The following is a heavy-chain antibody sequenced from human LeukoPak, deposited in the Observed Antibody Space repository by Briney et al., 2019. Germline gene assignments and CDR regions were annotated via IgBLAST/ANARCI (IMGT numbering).Heavy chain of an antibody. CDR3: ARQSGYDSEWSFDY. CDR1: GGSISSSSYY. V-gene: IGHV4-39*01. Sequence: SETLSLTCTVSGGSISSSSYYRGWIRQPPGKGLEWIGSIYYSGSTYYNPSLKSRVTISVDTSKNQFSLKLSSVTAADTAVYYCARQSGYDSEWSFDYWGQGTLVTVSS. J-gene: IGHJ4*02. D-gene: IGHD5-12*01. CDR2: IYYSGST.